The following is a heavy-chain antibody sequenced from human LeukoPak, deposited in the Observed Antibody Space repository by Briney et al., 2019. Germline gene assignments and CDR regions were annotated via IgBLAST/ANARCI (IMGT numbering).Heavy chain of an antibody. J-gene: IGHJ3*01. CDR3: AKDWPSEWQQLTDYDAVDV. CDR2: ISDSGST. V-gene: IGHV3-23*01. Sequence: GGPLRLSCAASGLTFSNYAMTCVRQAPGKGLEGCSTISDSGSTFYGDSVKGRFTISRDNSKNTLFLQMDGVRADDTAVYYCAKDWPSEWQQLTDYDAVDVWGRGTMVSVSS. D-gene: IGHD6-13*01. CDR1: GLTFSNYA.